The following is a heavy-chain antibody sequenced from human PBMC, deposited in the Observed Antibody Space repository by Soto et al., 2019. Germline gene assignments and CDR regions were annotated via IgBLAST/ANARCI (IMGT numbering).Heavy chain of an antibody. CDR1: GFTFSSYG. D-gene: IGHD3-10*01. CDR2: ISDDGSNK. V-gene: IGHV3-30*18. J-gene: IGHJ4*02. Sequence: QVQLVESGGGVVQPGRSLRLSCAASGFTFSSYGMHWVRQAPGKGLEWVAVISDDGSNKYYADSVKGRFTISRDNSKNTLYLQMNSLRAEDTAVYYCAKDSGSYYEIGYWGQGTLVTVSS. CDR3: AKDSGSYYEIGY.